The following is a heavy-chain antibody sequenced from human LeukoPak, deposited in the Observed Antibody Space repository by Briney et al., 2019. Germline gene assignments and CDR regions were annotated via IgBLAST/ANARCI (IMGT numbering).Heavy chain of an antibody. D-gene: IGHD3-3*01. CDR3: AKDRQARSVAYDAFDI. V-gene: IGHV1-69*13. Sequence: GASVKVSCKASGGTFSSYAISWVRQAPGQGLEWMGGIIPIFGTPNYAQKFQGRVTITADASTSTAYMELSSLRSEDTAVYYCAKDRQARSVAYDAFDIWGQGTMVTVS. J-gene: IGHJ3*02. CDR2: IIPIFGTP. CDR1: GGTFSSYA.